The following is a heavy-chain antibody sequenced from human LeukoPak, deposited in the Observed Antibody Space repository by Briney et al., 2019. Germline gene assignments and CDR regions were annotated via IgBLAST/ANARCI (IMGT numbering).Heavy chain of an antibody. CDR3: AKRGTVTTFGHCDY. J-gene: IGHJ4*02. CDR1: GFTFSSYA. D-gene: IGHD4-17*01. CDR2: ISDSGGST. V-gene: IGHV3-23*01. Sequence: GGSLRLPCAASGFTFSSYAMSWVRQAPGKGLEWVSAISDSGGSTYYADSVKGRFTISRDNSKNTLYLQMNSLRAEDTAVYYCAKRGTVTTFGHCDYWGQGTLVTVSS.